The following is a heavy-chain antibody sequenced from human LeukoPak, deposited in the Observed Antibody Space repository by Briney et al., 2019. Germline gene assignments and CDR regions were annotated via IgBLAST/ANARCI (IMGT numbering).Heavy chain of an antibody. CDR1: GGSISSNY. CDR2: IYYSGST. J-gene: IGHJ3*02. V-gene: IGHV4-59*01. D-gene: IGHD3-22*01. CDR3: ARDSDDYYDSSGYYRLNDAFDI. Sequence: SETLSLTCTVSGGSISSNYWSWIRQPPGKGLEWIGYIYYSGSTNYNPSLKSRVTISVDTSKNQFSLKLSSVAAADTAVYYCARDSDDYYDSSGYYRLNDAFDIWGQGTMVTVSS.